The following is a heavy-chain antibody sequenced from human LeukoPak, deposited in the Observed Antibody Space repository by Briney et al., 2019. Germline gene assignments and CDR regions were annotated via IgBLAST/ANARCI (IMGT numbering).Heavy chain of an antibody. J-gene: IGHJ4*02. CDR2: ISSGDNIM. CDR1: GFTFITYE. Sequence: GGSLRLSCAASGFTFITYEMNWVRRAPGKGLEWVPYISSGDNIMFYADSVKGRFIISRDNAKNSLYLQMNSLRAEDTAVYYCARGVTLDYWGQGTLVTVSS. V-gene: IGHV3-48*03. CDR3: ARGVTLDY. D-gene: IGHD2-21*02.